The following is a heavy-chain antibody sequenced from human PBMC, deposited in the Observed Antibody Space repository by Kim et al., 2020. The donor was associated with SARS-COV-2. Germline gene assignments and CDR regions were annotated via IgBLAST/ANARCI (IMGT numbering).Heavy chain of an antibody. CDR2: IDPSDSYT. J-gene: IGHJ4*02. V-gene: IGHV5-10-1*01. CDR1: GYIFTDYW. Sequence: GESLKMSCEASGYIFTDYWITWVRQMPGKGLEWMGRIDPSDSYTNYSPSIQGHVTLSLDRSITTAFLQWSSLKASDTAIYYCTRSYYYGSGSNPFDYWGQ. CDR3: TRSYYYGSGSNPFDY. D-gene: IGHD3-10*01.